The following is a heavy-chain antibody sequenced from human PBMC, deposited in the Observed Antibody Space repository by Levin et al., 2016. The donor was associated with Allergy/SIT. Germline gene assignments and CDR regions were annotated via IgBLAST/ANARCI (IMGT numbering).Heavy chain of an antibody. CDR2: IFSSGST. CDR3: ARGIWVAAAGTESFGFDM. J-gene: IGHJ3*02. V-gene: IGHV4-59*01. CDR1: GGSISTYY. Sequence: SETLSLTCTVSGGSISTYYWSWIRQPPGKGLEWIGDIFSSGSTNYNPSLKSRVTISIDTSKTQFSLNLSSVTAADTALYYCARGIWVAAAGTESFGFDMWGQGTMVTVSS. D-gene: IGHD6-13*01.